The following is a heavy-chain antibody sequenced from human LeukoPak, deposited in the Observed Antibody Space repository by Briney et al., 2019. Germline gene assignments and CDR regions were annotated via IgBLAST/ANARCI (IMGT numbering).Heavy chain of an antibody. CDR1: GGTFSSYA. CDR2: IIPILGIA. Sequence: SVKVSCKASGGTFSSYAISWVRQAPGQGLEWRGRIIPILGIANYAQKFQGRVTITADKSTSTAYMELSSLRSEDTAVYYCARGLEMATIADYFDYWGQGTLVTVSS. V-gene: IGHV1-69*04. CDR3: ARGLEMATIADYFDY. J-gene: IGHJ4*02. D-gene: IGHD5-24*01.